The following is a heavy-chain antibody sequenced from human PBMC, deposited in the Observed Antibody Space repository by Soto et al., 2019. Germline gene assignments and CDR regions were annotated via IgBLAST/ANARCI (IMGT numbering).Heavy chain of an antibody. CDR1: GGSISSYY. CDR3: ARASRNYFAY. J-gene: IGHJ4*02. CDR2: IYHSGST. V-gene: IGHV4-59*01. Sequence: SETLSLTCTVSGGSISSYYWSWIRQPPGKGLEWIGYIYHSGSTYYNPSLKSRVTISLDASKIQFSLKLNSVTAADTAVYYCARASRNYFAYWGQGTLVTVSS.